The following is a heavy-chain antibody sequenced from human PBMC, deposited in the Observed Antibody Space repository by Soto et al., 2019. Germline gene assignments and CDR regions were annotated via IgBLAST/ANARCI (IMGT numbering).Heavy chain of an antibody. CDR1: GYTFTLYG. V-gene: IGHV1-18*01. D-gene: IGHD2-2*01. CDR3: ARRVGVVPVYDAYDF. J-gene: IGHJ3*01. Sequence: QVQLLQSGAEVKKPGASVKVSCKTSGYTFTLYGISWVREAPGQGLEWMGWISGSNGNTNYAQKFQCRVTMSADTSTNTGYMELRSLRSDDTAVYYCARRVGVVPVYDAYDFSGQGTLVTVSS. CDR2: ISGSNGNT.